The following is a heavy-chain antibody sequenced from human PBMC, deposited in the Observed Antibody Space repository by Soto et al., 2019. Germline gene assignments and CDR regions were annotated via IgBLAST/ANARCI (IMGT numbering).Heavy chain of an antibody. D-gene: IGHD2-21*02. CDR2: IIPIFGTA. CDR1: GGTFSSYA. Sequence: QVQLVQSGAEVKKPGSSVKVSCKASGGTFSSYAISWVRQAAGQGLEWMGGIIPIFGTANYAQKFQGRVTITADESTSTAYMGVSSLRSEYTAVYYCARAGGAYCGGDCYDYYFDYWGEGSLVTVSS. V-gene: IGHV1-69*01. J-gene: IGHJ4*02. CDR3: ARAGGAYCGGDCYDYYFDY.